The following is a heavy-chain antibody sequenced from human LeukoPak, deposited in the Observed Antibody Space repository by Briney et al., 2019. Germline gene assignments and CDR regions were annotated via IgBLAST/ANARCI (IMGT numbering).Heavy chain of an antibody. CDR1: GFTFSSYS. D-gene: IGHD3-16*01. J-gene: IGHJ4*02. CDR3: AKERGRVTDF. Sequence: GGSLRLSCAASGFTFSSYSMNWVRQAPGKGLEWVSLITGDGGSTFYADFVKGRFSISRDNSENSLYLQMNSLRTEDTALYYCAKERGRVTDFWGQGTLVTVSS. V-gene: IGHV3-43*02. CDR2: ITGDGGST.